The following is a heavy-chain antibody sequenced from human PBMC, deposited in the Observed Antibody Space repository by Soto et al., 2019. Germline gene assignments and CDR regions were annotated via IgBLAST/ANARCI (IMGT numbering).Heavy chain of an antibody. CDR1: GGTFSSYA. CDR3: SRELFGGYSPAAY. Sequence: SVKVSCKASGGTFSSYAISRVRQAPGQGLEWMGGIIPIFGTANYAQKFQGRVTITADESTSTAYMELSSLRSEDTAVYYCSRELFGGYSPAAYCGQGTLVTVSS. J-gene: IGHJ4*02. V-gene: IGHV1-69*13. D-gene: IGHD2-15*01. CDR2: IIPIFGTA.